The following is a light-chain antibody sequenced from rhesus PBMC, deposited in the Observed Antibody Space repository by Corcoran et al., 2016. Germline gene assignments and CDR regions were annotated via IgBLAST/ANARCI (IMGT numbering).Light chain of an antibody. CDR1: QGISRY. CDR3: LQHNSYPFT. V-gene: IGKV1-28*01. Sequence: DIQMTQSPSSLSASVGDTVTITCRASQGISRYLNWFQQKPGKAPKLLISAASSLARGGPSRFSGSGSWTGFTLTISSLQPEDFAAYYWLQHNSYPFTFGPGTKLDIK. CDR2: AAS. J-gene: IGKJ3*01.